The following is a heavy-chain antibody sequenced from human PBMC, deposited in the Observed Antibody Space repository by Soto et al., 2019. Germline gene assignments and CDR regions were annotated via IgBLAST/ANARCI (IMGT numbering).Heavy chain of an antibody. CDR1: GGSISIYC. D-gene: IGHD1-7*01. J-gene: IGHJ5*02. CDR2: IYYSGST. CDR3: ARVRYNWNYVRSNNWFDP. Sequence: PSETLGLACTVSGGSISIYCWSWIRQPPGKGLEWIGYIYYSGSTNYNPSLKSRVTISVDTSKNQFSLKLSSVTAADTAVYYCARVRYNWNYVRSNNWFDPWGQGTMVTVSS. V-gene: IGHV4-59*01.